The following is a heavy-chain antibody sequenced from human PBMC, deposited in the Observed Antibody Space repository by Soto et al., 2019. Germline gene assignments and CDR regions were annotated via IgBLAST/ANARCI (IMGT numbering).Heavy chain of an antibody. CDR1: GGSISSGGYY. CDR3: ASRGIAWGRNWFDP. D-gene: IGHD2-21*01. V-gene: IGHV4-31*03. CDR2: IYYSGST. Sequence: SETLSLTCTVSGGSISSGGYYWSWIRQHPGKGLEWIGYIYYSGSTYYNPSLKSRVTISVDTSKNQFSLKLSSVTAADTAVYYYASRGIAWGRNWFDPWGQGTLVTVSS. J-gene: IGHJ5*02.